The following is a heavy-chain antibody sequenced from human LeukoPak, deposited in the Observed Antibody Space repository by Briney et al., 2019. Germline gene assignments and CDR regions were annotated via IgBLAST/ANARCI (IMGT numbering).Heavy chain of an antibody. CDR1: GGSISSYY. Sequence: SETLSLTCTVSGGSISSYYWSWIRQPPGKGLEWIGYIYYSGSTNYNPSLKSRVTISVDTSKNQFSLKLSSVTAADTAVYYCARGVAAAGTRFDYWGQGTLVTDSS. CDR3: ARGVAAAGTRFDY. J-gene: IGHJ4*02. D-gene: IGHD6-13*01. V-gene: IGHV4-59*01. CDR2: IYYSGST.